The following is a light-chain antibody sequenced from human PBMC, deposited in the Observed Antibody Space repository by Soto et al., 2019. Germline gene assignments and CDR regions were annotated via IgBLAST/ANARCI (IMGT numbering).Light chain of an antibody. CDR2: DVT. CDR3: SSYAGNFIVL. V-gene: IGLV2-8*01. CDR1: SSDVGGYDY. J-gene: IGLJ2*01. Sequence: QSALTQPPSASGSHGQSVTFSCTGTSSDVGGYDYVSWYQQYPGKAPKPLLYDVTKRHSGVPDRFSGSTSGKTDSLTVSGLQAEDEAEYYGSSYAGNFIVLFCGGTKLTVL.